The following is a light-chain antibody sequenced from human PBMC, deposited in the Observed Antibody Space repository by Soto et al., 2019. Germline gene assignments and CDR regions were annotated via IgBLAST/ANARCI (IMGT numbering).Light chain of an antibody. CDR2: DAS. CDR3: QQYNSYST. CDR1: QSISSW. J-gene: IGKJ1*01. Sequence: ILMTQSPSSFSSSPGDRVTITCRASQSISSWLAWYQQKPGKAPKLLIYDASSLESGVPSRFSGSGSGTEFTLTISSLQPEDFASYYCQQYNSYSTFGQGTKVDIK. V-gene: IGKV1-5*01.